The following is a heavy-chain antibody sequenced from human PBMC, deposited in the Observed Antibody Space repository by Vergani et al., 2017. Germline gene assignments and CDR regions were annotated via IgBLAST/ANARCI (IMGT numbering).Heavy chain of an antibody. CDR2: IIPILGIA. V-gene: IGHV1-69*04. CDR3: ARYQTRAGYFDY. J-gene: IGHJ4*02. CDR1: GGTFSSYA. D-gene: IGHD2-2*01. Sequence: QVQLVQSGAEVKKPGSSVKVSCKASGGTFSSYAISWVRQAPGQGLEWMGRIIPILGIANYAQKFQGRVTITADKSTSTAYMELSSLRSEDTAVYYCARYQTRAGYFDYWGQGTLVTVSS.